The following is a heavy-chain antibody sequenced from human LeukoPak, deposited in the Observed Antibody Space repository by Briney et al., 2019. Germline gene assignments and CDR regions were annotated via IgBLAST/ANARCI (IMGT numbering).Heavy chain of an antibody. D-gene: IGHD1-26*01. Sequence: PSETLSLTCTVSGGSISSGGYYWSWIRQPPGKGLEWIGYIYHSGSTYYNPSLKSRVTISVDRSKNQFSLKLSSVTAADTAVYYCASSDSGSYYQFDYWGQGTLVTVSS. V-gene: IGHV4-30-2*01. CDR3: ASSDSGSYYQFDY. J-gene: IGHJ4*02. CDR1: GGSISSGGYY. CDR2: IYHSGST.